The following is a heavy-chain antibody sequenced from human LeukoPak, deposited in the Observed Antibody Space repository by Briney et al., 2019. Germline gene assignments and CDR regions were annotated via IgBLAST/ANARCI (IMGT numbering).Heavy chain of an antibody. Sequence: GGSLRLSCAASGFTFSSYWMSWVRQAPGKGLEWEANINKDVGEKYYEDSVKGRFTISRDNAKNSLYLQMNSLRAEDTALYYCARVFTGSGSYSFDYWGQGTLVTVSS. CDR1: GFTFSSYW. CDR3: ARVFTGSGSYSFDY. D-gene: IGHD1-26*01. V-gene: IGHV3-7*03. J-gene: IGHJ4*02. CDR2: INKDVGEK.